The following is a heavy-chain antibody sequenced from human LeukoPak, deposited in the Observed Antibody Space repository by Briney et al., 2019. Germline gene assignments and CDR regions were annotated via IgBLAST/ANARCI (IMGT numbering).Heavy chain of an antibody. Sequence: ALVKVSCKASGYTFTGYYMHWVRQAPGQGLEWMGWINPNSGGTNYAQKFQGRVTMTRDTSISTAYMELSRLRSDDTAVYYCARDREVYYYDSSGTHEFDYWGQGTLVTVSS. CDR3: ARDREVYYYDSSGTHEFDY. D-gene: IGHD3-22*01. CDR1: GYTFTGYY. CDR2: INPNSGGT. J-gene: IGHJ4*02. V-gene: IGHV1-2*02.